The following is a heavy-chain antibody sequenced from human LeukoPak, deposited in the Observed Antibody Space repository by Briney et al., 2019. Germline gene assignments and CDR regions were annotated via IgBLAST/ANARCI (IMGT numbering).Heavy chain of an antibody. Sequence: ASVKVSCKASGYTFTAYYMHWVRQAPGQGLEWMGWINPNSAGTIYAQKFQGRVTMTRDTSISTAYMELGSLRSDDTAVYYCARDERYYDSSGYPIWGQGTMVTVSS. V-gene: IGHV1-2*02. CDR1: GYTFTAYY. D-gene: IGHD3-22*01. CDR2: INPNSAGT. CDR3: ARDERYYDSSGYPI. J-gene: IGHJ3*02.